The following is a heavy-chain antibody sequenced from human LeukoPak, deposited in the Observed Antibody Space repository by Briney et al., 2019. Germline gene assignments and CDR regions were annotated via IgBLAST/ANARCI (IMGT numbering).Heavy chain of an antibody. V-gene: IGHV4-39*07. D-gene: IGHD6-13*01. Sequence: SETLSLTCTVSGASISSSSYYWGWIRQPPGKGLEWIGSIYYSGSTYYNPSLKSRVTISVDTSKNQFSLKLSSVTAADTAVYYCASLERAAAGTYWGQGTLVTVSS. CDR1: GASISSSSYY. CDR3: ASLERAAAGTY. J-gene: IGHJ4*02. CDR2: IYYSGST.